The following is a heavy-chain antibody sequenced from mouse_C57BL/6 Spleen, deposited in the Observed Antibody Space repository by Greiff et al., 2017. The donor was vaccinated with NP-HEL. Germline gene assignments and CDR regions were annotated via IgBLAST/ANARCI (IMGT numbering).Heavy chain of an antibody. J-gene: IGHJ2*01. D-gene: IGHD2-1*01. V-gene: IGHV1-50*01. Sequence: QVQLQQSGAELVKPGASVKLSCKASGYTFTSYWMQWVKQRPGQGLEWIGEIDPSDSYTNYNQKFKGKATLTVDTSSSTAYMQLSSLTSEDSAVYYCARDGNGYFDDWGQGTTLTVAS. CDR3: ARDGNGYFDD. CDR1: GYTFTSYW. CDR2: IDPSDSYT.